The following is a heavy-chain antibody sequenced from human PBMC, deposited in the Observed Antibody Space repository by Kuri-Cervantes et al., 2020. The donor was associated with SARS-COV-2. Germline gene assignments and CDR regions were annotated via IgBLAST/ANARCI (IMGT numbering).Heavy chain of an antibody. CDR2: INHSGHN. CDR1: GGSLTITNC. D-gene: IGHD4-11*01. CDR3: ANLAPGGHVYSFLDY. J-gene: IGHJ4*02. V-gene: IGHV4-4*02. Sequence: SCAVSGGSLTITNCGSWVRQPPGKGLEWSGKINHSGHNSYNSSLKSRVTISLDKSKNQFSLQLNSLTAADTAVYYCANLAPGGHVYSFLDYWGQGTLVTVSS.